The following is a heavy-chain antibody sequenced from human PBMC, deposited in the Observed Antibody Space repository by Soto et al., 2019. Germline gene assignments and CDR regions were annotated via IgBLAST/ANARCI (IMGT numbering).Heavy chain of an antibody. J-gene: IGHJ6*02. CDR1: GFTFSSYG. CDR2: ISYDGSNK. V-gene: IGHV3-30*18. Sequence: GGSLRLSCAASGFTFSSYGMHWVRQAPGKGLEWVAVISYDGSNKYYADSVKGRFTISRDNSKNTLYLQMNSLRAEDTAVYYCAKDLTDYYYYGMDVWGQGTTVTVSS. D-gene: IGHD3-9*01. CDR3: AKDLTDYYYYGMDV.